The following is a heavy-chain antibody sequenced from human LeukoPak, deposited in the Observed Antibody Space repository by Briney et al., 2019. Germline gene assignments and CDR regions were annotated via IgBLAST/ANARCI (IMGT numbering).Heavy chain of an antibody. CDR1: GFTFSNAW. Sequence: GGSLRLSCAASGFTFSNAWMNWVRQAPGKGLEWVGRIKSKTDGGTTDYAAPVKGRFTISRDDSKNTLYLQMNGLKTEDTAVYYCTTAPDYGDYDFDYWGQGTLVTVSS. CDR3: TTAPDYGDYDFDY. D-gene: IGHD4-17*01. CDR2: IKSKTDGGTT. V-gene: IGHV3-15*07. J-gene: IGHJ4*02.